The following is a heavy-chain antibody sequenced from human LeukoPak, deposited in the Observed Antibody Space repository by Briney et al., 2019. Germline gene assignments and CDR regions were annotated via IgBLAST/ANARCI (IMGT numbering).Heavy chain of an antibody. Sequence: GGSLRLSCAASGFTFSSYWMHWVRQAPGKGRVWVSRINSDGSSTSYADSVKGRFTISRDNAKNSLSLQMNSLRAEDTAVYYCAREALNMYYGMDVWGQGTTVTVSS. CDR1: GFTFSSYW. V-gene: IGHV3-74*01. J-gene: IGHJ6*02. D-gene: IGHD1/OR15-1a*01. CDR3: AREALNMYYGMDV. CDR2: INSDGSST.